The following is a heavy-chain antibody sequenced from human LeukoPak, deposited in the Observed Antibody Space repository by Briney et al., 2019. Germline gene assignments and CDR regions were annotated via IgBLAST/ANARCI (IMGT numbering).Heavy chain of an antibody. J-gene: IGHJ4*02. Sequence: GESLRLSCAASGFAFVGYGMHWVRQTPGKGLEWVAFIRYDGTTKHYADSVMGRFTISRDNSKNMLYLQLNSLRDEDTAIYYCAPSILGVAPPGGGANYWGQGTLVSVSS. CDR1: GFAFVGYG. CDR2: IRYDGTTK. D-gene: IGHD3-3*01. V-gene: IGHV3-30*02. CDR3: APSILGVAPPGGGANY.